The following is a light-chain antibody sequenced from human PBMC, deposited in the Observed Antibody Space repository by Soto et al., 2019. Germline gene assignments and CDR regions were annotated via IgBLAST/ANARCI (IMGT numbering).Light chain of an antibody. Sequence: EIVLTQSPGTLSLSPGERATLSFGASQSVFSSYLAWYQQKPGLAPRLLIYGASSRATGIPDRFRGSGSGTDFTLTISRLEPEDFAVYYCQQYGSSPPTFGQGTKVDIK. J-gene: IGKJ1*01. CDR1: QSVFSSY. CDR3: QQYGSSPPT. V-gene: IGKV3-20*01. CDR2: GAS.